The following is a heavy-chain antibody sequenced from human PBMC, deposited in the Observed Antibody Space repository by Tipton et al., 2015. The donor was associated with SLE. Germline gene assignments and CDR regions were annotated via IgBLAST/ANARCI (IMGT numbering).Heavy chain of an antibody. D-gene: IGHD3-22*01. CDR1: GGSISSSNW. CDR2: IYHSGST. CDR3: ARDRTFYYDSSGPNWFDP. Sequence: TLSLTCAVSGGSISSSNWWSWVRQPPGKGLEWIGEIYHSGSTNYNPSLKSRVTISVDKSKNQFSLKLSSVTAADTAVYYCARDRTFYYDSSGPNWFDPWGQGTLVTVSS. J-gene: IGHJ5*02. V-gene: IGHV4-4*02.